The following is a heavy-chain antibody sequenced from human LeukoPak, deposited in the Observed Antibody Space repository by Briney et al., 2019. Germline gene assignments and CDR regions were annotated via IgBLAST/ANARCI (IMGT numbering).Heavy chain of an antibody. Sequence: GGSLRLSCAASGFTFSSYAMSWVRQAPGKGLEWVTGISGSGGSTYYADPAKGRFTISRDNPKNTLYLQMNSLRAEDTAVYYCAKDYYYDSSGYYSYFDYWGQGTLVTVSS. CDR2: ISGSGGST. D-gene: IGHD3-22*01. V-gene: IGHV3-23*01. CDR3: AKDYYYDSSGYYSYFDY. J-gene: IGHJ4*02. CDR1: GFTFSSYA.